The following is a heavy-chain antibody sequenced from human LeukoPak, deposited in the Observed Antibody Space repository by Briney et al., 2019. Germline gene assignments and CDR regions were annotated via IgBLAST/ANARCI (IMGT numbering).Heavy chain of an antibody. V-gene: IGHV3-21*01. J-gene: IGHJ6*03. CDR3: ARDENHYYYMDV. CDR1: GFTFSSYS. D-gene: IGHD1-14*01. CDR2: ISSSSSYI. Sequence: GGSLRLSCAASGFTFSSYSMNWVRQAPGKGLEWLSSISSSSSYIYYADSVKGRFTISRDNAKNSLYLQMNSLRAEDTAVYYCARDENHYYYMDVWGKRDHGHRLL.